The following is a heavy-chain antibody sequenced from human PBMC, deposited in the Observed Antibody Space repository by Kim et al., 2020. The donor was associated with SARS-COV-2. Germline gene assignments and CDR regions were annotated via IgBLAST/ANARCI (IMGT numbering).Heavy chain of an antibody. CDR2: IKQDGSEK. D-gene: IGHD1-20*01. Sequence: GGSLRLSCAASGFTFSSYWMSWVRQAPGKGLEWVANIKQDGSEKYYVDSVKGRFTISRDNAKNSLYLQMNSLRAEDTAVYYCASEGDGITGFYGMDVWGQGTTVTVSS. J-gene: IGHJ6*02. CDR3: ASEGDGITGFYGMDV. V-gene: IGHV3-7*03. CDR1: GFTFSSYW.